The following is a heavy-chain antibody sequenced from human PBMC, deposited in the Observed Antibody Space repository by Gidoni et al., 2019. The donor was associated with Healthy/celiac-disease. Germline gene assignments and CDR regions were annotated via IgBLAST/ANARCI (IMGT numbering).Heavy chain of an antibody. J-gene: IGHJ4*02. CDR3: AKGDILTGYYTFDY. Sequence: EVQLLESGGGFVQPGGSLRLSCAASGFTFSSYAMNWVRQAPGKGLEWVSIISGSGGSTYYADSVKGRFTISRDNSKNTLYLQMNSLRAEDTAVYYCAKGDILTGYYTFDYWGQGTLVTVSS. CDR1: GFTFSSYA. D-gene: IGHD3-9*01. CDR2: ISGSGGST. V-gene: IGHV3-23*01.